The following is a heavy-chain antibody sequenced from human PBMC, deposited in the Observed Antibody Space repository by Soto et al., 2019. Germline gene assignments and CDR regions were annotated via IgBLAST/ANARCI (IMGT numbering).Heavy chain of an antibody. Sequence: SETLSLTCTVSGVSISSYYWSWIRQPPGKGLEWIGYIYYSGSTNYNPSLKSRVTISVDTSKNQFSLKLSSVTAADTAVYYCARTRKYGLVSVFIWFDPWGQGTLVTVSS. D-gene: IGHD3-9*01. CDR1: GVSISSYY. J-gene: IGHJ5*02. CDR3: ARTRKYGLVSVFIWFDP. CDR2: IYYSGST. V-gene: IGHV4-59*01.